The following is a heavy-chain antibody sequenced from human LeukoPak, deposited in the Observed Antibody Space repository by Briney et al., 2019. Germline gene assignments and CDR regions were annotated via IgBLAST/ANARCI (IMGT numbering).Heavy chain of an antibody. CDR2: INHSGST. Sequence: SETLSLTCAVYGGSFSGYYWSWIRQPPGKGLEWIGEINHSGSTNYNPSLKSRVTISVDTSKNQFSLKLSSVTAADTAVYYCARGPSVFTMVRGVIIFDYWGQGTPVTVSS. D-gene: IGHD3-10*01. V-gene: IGHV4-34*01. J-gene: IGHJ4*02. CDR3: ARGPSVFTMVRGVIIFDY. CDR1: GGSFSGYY.